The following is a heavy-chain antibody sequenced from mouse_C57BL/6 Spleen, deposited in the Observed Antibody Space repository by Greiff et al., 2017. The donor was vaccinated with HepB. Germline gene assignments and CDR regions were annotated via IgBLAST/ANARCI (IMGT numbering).Heavy chain of an antibody. Sequence: EVKLVESEGGLVQPGSSMKLSCTASGFTFSDYYMAWVRQVPEKGLEWVANINYDGSSTYYLDSLKSRFIISRDNAKNILYLQMSSLKSEDTATYYCASEGAYDYYGSDWYFDVWGTGTTVTVSS. D-gene: IGHD1-1*01. CDR1: GFTFSDYY. J-gene: IGHJ1*03. V-gene: IGHV5-16*01. CDR2: INYDGSST. CDR3: ASEGAYDYYGSDWYFDV.